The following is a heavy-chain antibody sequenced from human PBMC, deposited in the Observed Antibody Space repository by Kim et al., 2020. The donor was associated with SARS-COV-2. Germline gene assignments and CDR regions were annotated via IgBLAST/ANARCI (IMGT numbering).Heavy chain of an antibody. J-gene: IGHJ4*02. D-gene: IGHD6-13*01. CDR3: ARGTAAAGTDSDY. V-gene: IGHV1-18*01. Sequence: YAQKLQGRVTMTTDTSTSTAYMELRSLRSDDTAVYYCARGTAAAGTDSDYWGQGTLVTVSS.